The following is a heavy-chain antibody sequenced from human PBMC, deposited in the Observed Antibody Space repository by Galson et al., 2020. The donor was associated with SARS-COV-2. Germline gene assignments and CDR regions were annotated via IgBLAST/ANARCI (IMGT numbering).Heavy chain of an antibody. CDR2: IYSGGRT. V-gene: IGHV3-66*01. CDR1: GFTVNNNY. CDR3: ARDVGGGVFDY. J-gene: IGHJ4*02. Sequence: LSLTCAASGFTVNNNYMSWVRQAPGKGLEWVSVIYSGGRTYYADSVKGRFIISRDNSKNTLFLQMNSLRAEDTAVYYCARDVGGGVFDYWGQGTLVTVSS. D-gene: IGHD3-16*01.